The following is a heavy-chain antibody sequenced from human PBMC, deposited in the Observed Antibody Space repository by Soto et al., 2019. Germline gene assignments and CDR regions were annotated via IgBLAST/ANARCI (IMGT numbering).Heavy chain of an antibody. D-gene: IGHD6-13*01. Sequence: GGSLRLSCAASGFTFSSYGMHWVRQAPGKGLEWVAVISYDGSNKYYADSVKGQFTISRDNSKNTLYLQMNSLRAEDTAVYYCAKDLGSSWYKEIDYWGQGTLVTVSS. CDR2: ISYDGSNK. CDR3: AKDLGSSWYKEIDY. J-gene: IGHJ4*02. CDR1: GFTFSSYG. V-gene: IGHV3-30*18.